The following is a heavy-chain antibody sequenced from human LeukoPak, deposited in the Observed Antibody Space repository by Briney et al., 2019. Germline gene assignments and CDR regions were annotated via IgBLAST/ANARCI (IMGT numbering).Heavy chain of an antibody. CDR1: GFTFSSYR. D-gene: IGHD5/OR15-5a*01. CDR3: ARGSRAIVSTKFARGRYMDV. Sequence: GGSLRLSCAASGFTFSSYRMNWVRQAPGKGLEWVAFISYDGSNKYYADSVKGRFTISRDNSKNTLYLQMNSLGAEDTALYYCARGSRAIVSTKFARGRYMDVWGKGTTVTVSS. CDR2: ISYDGSNK. J-gene: IGHJ6*03. V-gene: IGHV3-30*03.